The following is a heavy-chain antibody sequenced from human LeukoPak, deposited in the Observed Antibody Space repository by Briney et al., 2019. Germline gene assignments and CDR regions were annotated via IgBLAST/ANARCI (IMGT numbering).Heavy chain of an antibody. V-gene: IGHV1-2*02. J-gene: IGHJ4*02. CDR3: ARENSSGPDT. D-gene: IGHD6-19*01. CDR1: GYTFTGYY. Sequence: ASVKVSCKASGYTFTGYYMHWVRQAPGQGLEWMGWINPNSGGTNYAQKFQGRVTMTTDTSTSTAYMELRSLRSDDTAVYYCARENSSGPDTWGQGTLVTVSS. CDR2: INPNSGGT.